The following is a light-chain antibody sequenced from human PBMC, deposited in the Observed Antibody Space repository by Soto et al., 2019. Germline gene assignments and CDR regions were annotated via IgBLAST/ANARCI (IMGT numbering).Light chain of an antibody. J-gene: IGLJ2*01. Sequence: QSALTQPASVSGSPGQSITISCTGTSSDVGAHNFVSWYQQHPAKAPKLIFYEVSNRPPGLSDRFSGSKSGTTASLTISGLQAEDEADYFCSSYTTNKTLLFGGGTKLTVL. CDR2: EVS. CDR1: SSDVGAHNF. CDR3: SSYTTNKTLL. V-gene: IGLV2-14*01.